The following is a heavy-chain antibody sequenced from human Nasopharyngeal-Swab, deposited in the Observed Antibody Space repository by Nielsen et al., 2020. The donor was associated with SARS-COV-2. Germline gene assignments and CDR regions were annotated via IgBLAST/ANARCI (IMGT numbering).Heavy chain of an antibody. D-gene: IGHD2-15*01. J-gene: IGHJ6*02. CDR2: IKEDGSEK. Sequence: RQSPGEGREGVANIKEDGSEKNYVDSVKGRFTISRDNAKNSLYLQMNSLRADDTAVYYCARDTYCSGGSCYGYGMAVWGQGTTVTVSS. CDR3: ARDTYCSGGSCYGYGMAV. V-gene: IGHV3-7*01.